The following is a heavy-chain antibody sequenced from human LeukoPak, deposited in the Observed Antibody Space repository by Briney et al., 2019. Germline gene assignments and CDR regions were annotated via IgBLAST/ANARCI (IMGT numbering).Heavy chain of an antibody. Sequence: KTGGSLRLSCAASGFTFSSYSMNWVRQAPGKGLEWVSSISSSSSYIYYADSVKGRFTISRDNAKNSLYLQMNSLRAEDTAVYYCARDLRVGYSGSYRAFDIWGQGTMVTVSS. CDR1: GFTFSSYS. V-gene: IGHV3-21*01. D-gene: IGHD1-26*01. CDR2: ISSSSSYI. CDR3: ARDLRVGYSGSYRAFDI. J-gene: IGHJ3*02.